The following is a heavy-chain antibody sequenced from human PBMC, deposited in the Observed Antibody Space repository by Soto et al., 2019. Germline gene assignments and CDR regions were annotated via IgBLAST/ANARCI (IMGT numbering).Heavy chain of an antibody. Sequence: SLRLSCAASGFTFSSYAMHWVRQAPGKGLEWVAVISYDGSNKYYADSVKGRFTISRDNSKNTLYLQMNSLRAEDTAVYYCARDERYYYDNSGSPPGDYWGQGTLVTVSS. J-gene: IGHJ4*02. D-gene: IGHD3-22*01. CDR3: ARDERYYYDNSGSPPGDY. CDR1: GFTFSSYA. V-gene: IGHV3-30-3*01. CDR2: ISYDGSNK.